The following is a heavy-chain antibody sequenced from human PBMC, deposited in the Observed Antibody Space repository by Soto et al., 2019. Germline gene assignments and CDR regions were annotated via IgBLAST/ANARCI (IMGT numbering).Heavy chain of an antibody. V-gene: IGHV4-39*01. J-gene: IGHJ4*02. D-gene: IGHD6-19*01. CDR3: ARHVAGYSSGLDY. Sequence: QLQLQESGPGLVKPSETLSLTCTVSGGSISSSSYYWGWIRQPPGKGLEWIVSIYYSGSTYYNPSLKSRVTISVDTSKNQFSLKLSSVTAADTAVYYCARHVAGYSSGLDYWGQGTLVTVSS. CDR2: IYYSGST. CDR1: GGSISSSSYY.